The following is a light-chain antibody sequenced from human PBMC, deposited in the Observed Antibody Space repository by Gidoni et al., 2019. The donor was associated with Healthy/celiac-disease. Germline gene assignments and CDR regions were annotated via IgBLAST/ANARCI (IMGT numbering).Light chain of an antibody. CDR1: QDISNY. CDR2: DAS. J-gene: IGKJ2*04. CDR3: QQYDNLPRVCS. V-gene: IGKV1-33*01. Sequence: DIQMTQSPSSLSASVGDRVTITCQASQDISNYLNWYQQKPGKAPKLLIYDASNLETGVPSRFSGSGSGTDFTFTISSLQPEDIATYYCQQYDNLPRVCSFGQGTKLEIK.